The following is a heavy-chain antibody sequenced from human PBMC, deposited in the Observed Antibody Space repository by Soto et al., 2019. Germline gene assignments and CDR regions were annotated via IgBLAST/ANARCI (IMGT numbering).Heavy chain of an antibody. V-gene: IGHV1-69*13. CDR3: ARVRSIVVVTADYYFDY. CDR2: IIPIFGTA. D-gene: IGHD2-21*02. CDR1: GGTFSSYA. J-gene: IGHJ4*02. Sequence: ASVKVSCKASGGTFSSYAISWVRQAPGQGLEWMGGIIPIFGTANYAQKFQGRVTITADESTSTAYMELSSLRSEDTAVYYCARVRSIVVVTADYYFDYWGQGALVTVSS.